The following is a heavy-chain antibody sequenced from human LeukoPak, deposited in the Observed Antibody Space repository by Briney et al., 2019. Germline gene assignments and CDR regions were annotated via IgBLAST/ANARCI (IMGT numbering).Heavy chain of an antibody. CDR2: ISAYNGNT. D-gene: IGHD6-19*01. CDR1: GYTFTSYG. J-gene: IGHJ3*02. Sequence: ASVKVSCKASGYTFTSYGISWVRQAPGQGLEWMGWISAYNGNTNYAQKLQGRVTMTTDTSTSTVYMELRSLRSDDTAVYYCARDFSSSSGWSADAFDIWGQGTMVTVSS. V-gene: IGHV1-18*01. CDR3: ARDFSSSSGWSADAFDI.